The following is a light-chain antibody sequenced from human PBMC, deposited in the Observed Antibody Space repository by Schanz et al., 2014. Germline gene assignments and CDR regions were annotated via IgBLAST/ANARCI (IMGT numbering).Light chain of an antibody. CDR1: QSVSSN. J-gene: IGKJ1*01. CDR2: GAS. CDR3: QQFGNSLWT. V-gene: IGKV3-20*01. Sequence: EIVMTQSPATLSVSPGESATLSCRASQSVSSNFAWYQQKPGQAPRLLIYGASNRATGIPDRFSGSGSGTDFTLTITRLEPEDFAVYYCQQFGNSLWTFGQGTKVEMK.